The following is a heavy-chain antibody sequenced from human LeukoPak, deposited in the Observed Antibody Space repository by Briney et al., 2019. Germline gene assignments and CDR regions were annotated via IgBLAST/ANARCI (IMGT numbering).Heavy chain of an antibody. J-gene: IGHJ4*02. CDR2: ISYDGSNK. V-gene: IGHV3-30*18. Sequence: PGGSLRLSCAASGFTFSSYGMHWVRQAPGKGLEWVAVISYDGSNKYYADSVKGRFTISRDNSKNTLYLQMNSLRAEDTAVYYCGKEGEWELLGGYFDYWGQGTLVTVSS. CDR3: GKEGEWELLGGYFDY. D-gene: IGHD1-26*01. CDR1: GFTFSSYG.